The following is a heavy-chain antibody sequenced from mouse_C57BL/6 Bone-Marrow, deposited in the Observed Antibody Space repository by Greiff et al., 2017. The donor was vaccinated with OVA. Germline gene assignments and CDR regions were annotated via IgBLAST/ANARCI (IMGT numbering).Heavy chain of an antibody. V-gene: IGHV3-6*01. CDR3: GGGDY. J-gene: IGHJ4*01. Sequence: VQLQQSGPGLVKPSQSLSLTCSVTGYSITSGYYWNWIRQFPGNKLEWMGYISYDGSNNYNPSLKNRISITRDTSKNQCFLKLNSVTTEDTATYYCGGGDYWGQGTSVTVSS. CDR2: ISYDGSN. CDR1: GYSITSGYY.